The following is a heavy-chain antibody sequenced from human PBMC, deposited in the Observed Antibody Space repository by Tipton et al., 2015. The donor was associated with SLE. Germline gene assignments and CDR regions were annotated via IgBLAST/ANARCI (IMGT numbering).Heavy chain of an antibody. D-gene: IGHD3-22*01. Sequence: SLRLSCVASGFSFTTYSMSWARQAPGKGLEWVANIKGDGLDKYYVDSVKGRFVISRDNAKNSLDLQMSSLRAEDTALYYCAKSRSDSWYGSPAYDIWGQGTMVTVSS. CDR1: GFSFTTYS. CDR2: IKGDGLDK. J-gene: IGHJ3*02. CDR3: AKSRSDSWYGSPAYDI. V-gene: IGHV3-7*03.